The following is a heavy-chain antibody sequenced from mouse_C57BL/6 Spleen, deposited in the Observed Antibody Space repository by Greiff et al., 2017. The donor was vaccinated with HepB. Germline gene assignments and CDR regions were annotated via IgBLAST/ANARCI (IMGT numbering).Heavy chain of an antibody. CDR3: AKQLRLRDYYAMDY. CDR2: ISSGSSTI. CDR1: GFTFSDYG. V-gene: IGHV5-17*01. J-gene: IGHJ4*01. Sequence: EVMLVESGGGLVKPGGSLKLSCAASGFTFSDYGMHWVRQAPEKGLEWVAYISSGSSTIYYADTVKGRFTISRDNAKNTLFLQMTSLRSEDTAMYYCAKQLRLRDYYAMDYWGQGTSVTVSS. D-gene: IGHD3-2*02.